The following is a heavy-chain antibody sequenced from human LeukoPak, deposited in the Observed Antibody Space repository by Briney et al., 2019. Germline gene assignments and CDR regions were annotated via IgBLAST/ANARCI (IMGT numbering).Heavy chain of an antibody. Sequence: GGSLRLSCAASGFTFSSYSMNWVRQAPGKGLEWVSSISISSSYIYYADSVKGRFTISRDKAKNSLYLQMNSLRAEDTAVYYCARNDILTGYYYYFDYWGQGTLVTVSS. V-gene: IGHV3-21*01. CDR3: ARNDILTGYYYYFDY. CDR2: ISISSSYI. CDR1: GFTFSSYS. J-gene: IGHJ4*02. D-gene: IGHD3-9*01.